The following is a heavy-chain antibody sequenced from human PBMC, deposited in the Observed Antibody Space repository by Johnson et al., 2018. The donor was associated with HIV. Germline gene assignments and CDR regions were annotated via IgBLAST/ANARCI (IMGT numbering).Heavy chain of an antibody. CDR2: IGTAGDT. CDR3: ARGRDSSGFNDAFDI. V-gene: IGHV3-13*01. D-gene: IGHD3-22*01. CDR1: GFTVSSNY. J-gene: IGHJ3*02. Sequence: VQLVESGGGLVQPGGSLRLSCAASGFTVSSNYMSWVRQAPGKGLEWVSTIGTAGDTYYPGSVKGRFTISRDNAKNSLYLQMNSLRAGDTAVYYCARGRDSSGFNDAFDIWGQGTMVTVSS.